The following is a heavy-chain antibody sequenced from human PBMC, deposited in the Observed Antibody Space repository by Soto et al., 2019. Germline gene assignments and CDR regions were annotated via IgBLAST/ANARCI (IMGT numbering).Heavy chain of an antibody. Sequence: QVQLGQSGAEVKEPGASVKLSCKASGYTLSTYAMHWVRQAPGQGLEWMGWINVGNGDTKYSQDFQDRVTISRDKAATDVYMELRSLRFEDTAVYYCARAGYHARPGNWFDPWRQGTLVTVSA. CDR3: ARAGYHARPGNWFDP. J-gene: IGHJ5*02. CDR1: GYTLSTYA. CDR2: INVGNGDT. V-gene: IGHV1-3*01. D-gene: IGHD5-12*01.